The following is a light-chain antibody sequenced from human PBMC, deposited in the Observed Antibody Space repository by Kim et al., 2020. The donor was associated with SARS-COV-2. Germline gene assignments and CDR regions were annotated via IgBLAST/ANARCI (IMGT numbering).Light chain of an antibody. CDR2: KDT. CDR3: QSVDSTGDQRV. J-gene: IGLJ3*02. Sequence: SYELTQPPSVSVSPGQTARITCSGDALPKQYAYWYQQKPGQAPIVVIYKDTERPSGIPERFSGSISGTTVTLTISAVQAEDEADYYCQSVDSTGDQRVFGGGTQLTVL. V-gene: IGLV3-25*03. CDR1: ALPKQY.